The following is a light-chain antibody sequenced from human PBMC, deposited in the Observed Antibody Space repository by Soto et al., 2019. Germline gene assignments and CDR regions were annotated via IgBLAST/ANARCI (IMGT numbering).Light chain of an antibody. V-gene: IGLV2-11*01. CDR3: CSYAGSYTPVV. CDR1: SSDVGGYNY. Sequence: QSALTQPRSVSGSPGQSVTISCTGTSSDVGGYNYVSWYQQHPGKAPKLMIYDVSKRPSGVPDRFSGSKSVNTASLTISGLQEEDETDYYCCSYAGSYTPVVFGGGTKLTVL. J-gene: IGLJ2*01. CDR2: DVS.